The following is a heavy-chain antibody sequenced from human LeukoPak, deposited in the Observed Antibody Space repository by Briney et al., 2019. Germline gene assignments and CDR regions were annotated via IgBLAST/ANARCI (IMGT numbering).Heavy chain of an antibody. CDR3: ARDLGADYFDC. V-gene: IGHV4-59*01. Sequence: PSETLSVTCTVSGGSISSDYWSWIRQPPGKGLEWIGYIYYSGSTNYNPSLKSRVTISVDTSKNQFSLKLSSVTAADTAVYYCARDLGADYFDCWGQGTLVTVSS. D-gene: IGHD1-26*01. J-gene: IGHJ4*02. CDR1: GGSISSDY. CDR2: IYYSGST.